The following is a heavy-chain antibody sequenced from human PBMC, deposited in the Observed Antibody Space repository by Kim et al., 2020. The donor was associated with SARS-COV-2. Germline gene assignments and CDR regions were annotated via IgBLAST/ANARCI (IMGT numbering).Heavy chain of an antibody. CDR2: ISSSIDYT. J-gene: IGHJ4*01. CDR3: ARVEYGSSSWYYFDY. Sequence: GGSLRLSCAASGFNFSDYYMSWIRQTPGKGLEWISYISSSIDYTKYADSVKGRFTISRDNAKNSLYLQMNSLRAEDTAVYYCARVEYGSSSWYYFDYWG. V-gene: IGHV3-11*05. CDR1: GFNFSDYY. D-gene: IGHD6-13*01.